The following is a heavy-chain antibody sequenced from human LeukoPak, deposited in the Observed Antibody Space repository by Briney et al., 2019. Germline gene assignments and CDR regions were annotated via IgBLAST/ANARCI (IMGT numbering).Heavy chain of an antibody. CDR3: AKDKRLGYCTNGVCFFGNFDY. V-gene: IGHV3-21*01. Sequence: GGSLRLSCAASGFTFSSYSMNWVRQAPGKGLEWVSSISSISYIYYADSVKGRFTISRDNSKNTLYLQMNSLRAEDTAVYYCAKDKRLGYCTNGVCFFGNFDYWGQGTLVTVSS. J-gene: IGHJ4*02. CDR1: GFTFSSYS. CDR2: ISSISYI. D-gene: IGHD2-8*01.